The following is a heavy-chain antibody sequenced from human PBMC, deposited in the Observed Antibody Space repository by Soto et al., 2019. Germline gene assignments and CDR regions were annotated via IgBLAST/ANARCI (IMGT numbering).Heavy chain of an antibody. CDR1: GYIFTSYD. J-gene: IGHJ4*02. CDR3: ARERSSGWYVDY. CDR2: MNPNSGNT. V-gene: IGHV1-8*01. Sequence: QVKLVQSGAEVKKPGASVKVSCKASGYIFTSYDINWVRQATGQGLEWMGWMNPNSGNTGYAQKFQGRVTMTRNTSISTAYMELSSLRSEDTAVYYCARERSSGWYVDYWGQGTLVTVSS. D-gene: IGHD6-19*01.